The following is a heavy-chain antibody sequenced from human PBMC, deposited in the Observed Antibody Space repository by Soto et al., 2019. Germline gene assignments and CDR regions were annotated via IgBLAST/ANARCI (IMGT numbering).Heavy chain of an antibody. CDR3: TRVSPDCSRGSCYPPT. CDR1: GFTFGDYA. D-gene: IGHD2-15*01. CDR2: IRSNIYDGTT. J-gene: IGHJ5*02. Sequence: GGSLRLSCTVSGFTFGDYAISWFRQAPGKGLEWVSFIRSNIYDGTTEYAASVKDRFIISRDDSKTIAYLQMNSLKVDDTGVYYCTRVSPDCSRGSCYPPTWGQGTLVTVSS. V-gene: IGHV3-49*03.